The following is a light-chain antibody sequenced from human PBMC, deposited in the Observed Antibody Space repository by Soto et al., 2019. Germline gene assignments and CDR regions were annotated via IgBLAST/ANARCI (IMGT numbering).Light chain of an antibody. Sequence: QSVLTQPPSASGTPGQRVTISCSGSSSNIGSNTVNWYQQLPGTAPKLLIYNNNQRPSGVHDRFSGSKSDTSASLAISGRQSEDEADYYCAAWDDSLNGLVFGTGTKLTVL. V-gene: IGLV1-44*01. CDR2: NNN. J-gene: IGLJ1*01. CDR3: AAWDDSLNGLV. CDR1: SSNIGSNT.